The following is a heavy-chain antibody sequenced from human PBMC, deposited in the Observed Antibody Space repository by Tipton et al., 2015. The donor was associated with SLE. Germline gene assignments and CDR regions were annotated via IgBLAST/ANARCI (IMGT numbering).Heavy chain of an antibody. CDR2: ISSGSLSM. Sequence: SLRLSCAASGFTFSSYWMNWVRLAPGKGLEWVSSISSGSLSMYYGDSVKGRFTISRDNAKNSVYLQMNSLRADDTAVYYCAVFVRRNTFDYWGQGTLVTVSS. J-gene: IGHJ4*02. V-gene: IGHV3-21*01. D-gene: IGHD1/OR15-1a*01. CDR1: GFTFSSYW. CDR3: AVFVRRNTFDY.